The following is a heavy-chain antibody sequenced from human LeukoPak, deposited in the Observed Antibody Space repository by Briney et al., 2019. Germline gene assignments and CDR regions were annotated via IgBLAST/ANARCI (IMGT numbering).Heavy chain of an antibody. CDR2: ITGSGGST. CDR1: GFTFSNYA. Sequence: GGSLRLSCAASGFTFSNYATSWVRQAPGKGLEWVSVITGSGGSTYYADSVKGRFTISRDNSKNTLYLQMNSLRAEDTAVYYCAKRSGNCCYFDSWGQGTLVTVSS. CDR3: AKRSGNCCYFDS. V-gene: IGHV3-23*01. D-gene: IGHD1-26*01. J-gene: IGHJ4*02.